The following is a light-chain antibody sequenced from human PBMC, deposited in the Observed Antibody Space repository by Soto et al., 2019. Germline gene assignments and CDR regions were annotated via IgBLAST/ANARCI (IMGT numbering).Light chain of an antibody. Sequence: QSVLTQPPSVSGAPGQRVTISCTGSSSNIGAGYDVHWYQQLPGTASKLLIYNNNNRPSGVPDRFSGSKSVTSASLAITGLQADDEADYYCQSYDSSLSGVVFGGGTKLTV. J-gene: IGLJ2*01. CDR1: SSNIGAGYD. V-gene: IGLV1-40*01. CDR2: NNN. CDR3: QSYDSSLSGVV.